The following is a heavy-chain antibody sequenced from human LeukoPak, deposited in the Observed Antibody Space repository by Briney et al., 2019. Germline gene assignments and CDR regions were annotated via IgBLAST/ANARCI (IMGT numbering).Heavy chain of an antibody. J-gene: IGHJ4*02. D-gene: IGHD3-22*01. CDR2: IYSSGST. CDR3: ARHDSSVDYADY. CDR1: GGSISSSSYH. V-gene: IGHV4-39*01. Sequence: SETLSLTCSVSGGSISSSSYHWDWIRQPPGQGLEWIGGIYSSGSTSYNPSLKSRVTMSVDTYKNQFSLKLSSVTAADTAMYYCARHDSSVDYADYWGQGTLVTVSS.